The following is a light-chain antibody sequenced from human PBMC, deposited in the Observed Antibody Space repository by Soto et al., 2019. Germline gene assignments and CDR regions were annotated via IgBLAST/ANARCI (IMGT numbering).Light chain of an antibody. CDR3: QHYDDSPQVP. Sequence: IVLTQSPGTLSLSPGERATLSCRASQSVTGRYLAWYQQKPGQAPRLVIYGASDRATGIPDRFSGSGSGTDFTLTISRLEPEDFAVYYCQHYDDSPQVPFGGGTRVAIK. J-gene: IGKJ4*01. V-gene: IGKV3-20*01. CDR2: GAS. CDR1: QSVTGRY.